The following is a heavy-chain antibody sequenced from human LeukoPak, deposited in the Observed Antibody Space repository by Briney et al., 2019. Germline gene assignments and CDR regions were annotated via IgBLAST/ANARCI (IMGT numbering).Heavy chain of an antibody. CDR3: ARHRKYYDILTGYYEGAFDI. Sequence: PSETLSLTCSASGYSIRSGYSWGWIRQPPGKGLEWIGSISHSGNTYYNPSLKSRVTISLDTSKNQFSLKLNSVTAADTAVYYCARHRKYYDILTGYYEGAFDIWGQGTMVTVSS. CDR1: GYSIRSGYS. V-gene: IGHV4-38-2*01. CDR2: ISHSGNT. J-gene: IGHJ3*02. D-gene: IGHD3-9*01.